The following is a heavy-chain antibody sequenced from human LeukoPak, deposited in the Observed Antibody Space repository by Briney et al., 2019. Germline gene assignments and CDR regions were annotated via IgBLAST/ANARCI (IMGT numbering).Heavy chain of an antibody. D-gene: IGHD2-15*01. CDR2: ISYDGSNK. CDR3: AKAGDCSGGSCYYLDY. Sequence: PGGPLRLSCAASGFTFSSYGMHWVRQAPGKGLEWVAVISYDGSNKYYADSVKGRFTISRDNSKNTLYLQMNSLRAEDTAVYYCAKAGDCSGGSCYYLDYWGQGTLVTVSS. CDR1: GFTFSSYG. J-gene: IGHJ4*02. V-gene: IGHV3-30*18.